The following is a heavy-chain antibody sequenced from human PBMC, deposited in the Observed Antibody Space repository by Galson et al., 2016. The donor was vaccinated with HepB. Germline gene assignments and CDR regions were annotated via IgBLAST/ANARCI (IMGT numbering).Heavy chain of an antibody. CDR2: ITSGGTT. J-gene: IGHJ5*02. D-gene: IGHD2-15*01. CDR3: ARNRHCSGGSCYGA. CDR1: GFSFSSYA. Sequence: SLRLSCAASGFSFSSYAMSWVRQAPGKGLEWVSGITSGGTTFYADSVKGRFTVSRDNDKNSRYLQMNGLRAEDTAVYYCARNRHCSGGSCYGAWGQGTLVTVS. V-gene: IGHV3-23*01.